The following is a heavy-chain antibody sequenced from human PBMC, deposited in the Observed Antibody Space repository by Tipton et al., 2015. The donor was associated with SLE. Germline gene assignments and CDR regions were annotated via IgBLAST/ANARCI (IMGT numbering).Heavy chain of an antibody. CDR2: VSSRGGP. D-gene: IGHD1-26*01. J-gene: IGHJ6*02. V-gene: IGHV4-61*02. Sequence: GLVKPSETLSLTCTVSGGSMSSDPYYWSWIRQPAGKGLECIGHVSSRGGPTSHPSLKSRVTISVDTSKNQFSLGLTSVTAADTAVYYCAAGRGADGYYTYGLDVWGQGTTVTVSS. CDR1: GGSMSSDPYY. CDR3: AAGRGADGYYTYGLDV.